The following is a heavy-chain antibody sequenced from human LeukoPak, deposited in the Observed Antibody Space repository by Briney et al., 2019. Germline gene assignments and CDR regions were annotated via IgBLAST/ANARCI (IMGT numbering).Heavy chain of an antibody. V-gene: IGHV1-46*01. CDR3: AREGALDIVATALDY. D-gene: IGHD5-12*01. CDR1: GYTFTSYY. J-gene: IGHJ4*02. CDR2: INPSGGST. Sequence: GASVKVSCKASGYTFTSYYMHWARQAPGQGLEWMGIINPSGGSTSYAQKSQGRVTMTRDMSTSTVYMELSSLRSEDTAVYYCAREGALDIVATALDYWGQGTLVTVSS.